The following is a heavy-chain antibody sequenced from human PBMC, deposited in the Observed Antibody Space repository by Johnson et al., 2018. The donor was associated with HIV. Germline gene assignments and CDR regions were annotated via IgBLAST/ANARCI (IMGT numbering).Heavy chain of an antibody. CDR3: AKSVVVVIAGDNDDAFDI. CDR1: GFTFSNFG. Sequence: QVQLVESGGGVVQPGRSLRLSCAASGFTFSNFGMHWVRQAPGKGLEWVAVISYDESNKYYADSVKGRFTISRDNSKNTLYLQMNSLRTEDTAVYYCAKSVVVVIAGDNDDAFDIWGQGTMVTVSS. CDR2: ISYDESNK. D-gene: IGHD2-21*01. J-gene: IGHJ3*02. V-gene: IGHV3-30*18.